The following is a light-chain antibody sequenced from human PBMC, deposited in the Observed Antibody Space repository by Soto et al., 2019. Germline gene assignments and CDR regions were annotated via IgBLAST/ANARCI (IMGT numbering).Light chain of an antibody. CDR3: QQYSTSPWT. Sequence: EIVLTQSPGTLSLSPGERATLXXRSSQSINGNLPWYQQQPGQPPRLXIYGASTRATAVPDRCSRSGSGTAFTLTISRLEPEDFAVYYCQQYSTSPWTGGQGTKVHI. V-gene: IGKV3-20*01. J-gene: IGKJ1*01. CDR2: GAS. CDR1: QSINGN.